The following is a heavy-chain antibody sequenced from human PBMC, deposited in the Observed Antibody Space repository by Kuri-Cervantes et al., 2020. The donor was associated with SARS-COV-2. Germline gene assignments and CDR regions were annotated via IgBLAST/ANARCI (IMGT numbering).Heavy chain of an antibody. D-gene: IGHD2-2*01. CDR2: IYHSGST. CDR3: ARASCSSTSCYGWFDP. V-gene: IGHV4-38-2*01. CDR1: GYSISSGYY. J-gene: IGHJ5*02. Sequence: SETLSLTCAVSGYSISSGYYWGWIRQPPGKGLEWIGSIYHSGSTYYNPSLKSRVTISVGRSKNQFSLKLSSVTAADTAVYYCARASCSSTSCYGWFDPWGQGTLVTVSS.